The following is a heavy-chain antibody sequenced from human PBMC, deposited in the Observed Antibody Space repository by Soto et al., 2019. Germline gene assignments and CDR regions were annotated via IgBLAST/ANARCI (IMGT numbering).Heavy chain of an antibody. Sequence: PGGSLRLSCAASGFTFSSYAMSWVRQAPGKGLEWVSAISGSGGSTYYADSVKGRFTISRDNSKNTLYLQMNSLRAEDTAVYYCAKDRSGCTNGVCYRSDYWGQGTLVTVSS. CDR1: GFTFSSYA. J-gene: IGHJ4*02. V-gene: IGHV3-23*01. CDR2: ISGSGGST. D-gene: IGHD2-8*01. CDR3: AKDRSGCTNGVCYRSDY.